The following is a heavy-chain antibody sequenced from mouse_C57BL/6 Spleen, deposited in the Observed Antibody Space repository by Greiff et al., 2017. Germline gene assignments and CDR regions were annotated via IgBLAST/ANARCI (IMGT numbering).Heavy chain of an antibody. J-gene: IGHJ2*01. CDR2: IDPENGDT. V-gene: IGHV14-4*01. CDR3: TKDYGSSYCDD. D-gene: IGHD1-1*01. Sequence: EVQLQQSGAELVRPGASVKLSCTASGFNIKDDYMHWVKQRPEQGLEWIGWIDPENGDTEYASKFQGKATITADTSSNTAYQQHSSLTSEDTAVYYWTKDYGSSYCDDWGQGTTLTVSS. CDR1: GFNIKDDY.